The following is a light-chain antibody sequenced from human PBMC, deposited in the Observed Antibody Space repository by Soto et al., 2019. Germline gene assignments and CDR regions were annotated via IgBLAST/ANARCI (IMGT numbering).Light chain of an antibody. J-gene: IGKJ3*01. CDR1: QSLLHSNGYNY. CDR2: LGS. Sequence: DIVMTQSPLSLPVTPGEPASISCRSSQSLLHSNGYNYLDWDLQKPGQSPQLLIYLGSNRACGVPERFSGSGSGTDFTLKISRVEAEDVGVYYCMQALQTPFTFGPGTKVDIK. V-gene: IGKV2-28*01. CDR3: MQALQTPFT.